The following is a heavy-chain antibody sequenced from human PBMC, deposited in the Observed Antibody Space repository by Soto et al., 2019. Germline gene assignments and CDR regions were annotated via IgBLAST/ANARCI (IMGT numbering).Heavy chain of an antibody. Sequence: QVHLQESGPGLVKPSQTLSLTCTASGGSISDYWSWVRQHPGKGLEWIGYIYNSGTTYYNPSLKSRLTMSVDTSKNQFSLQLSSVTAADTAVYYCARVNLDYVTGMDVWGQGTTVTVSS. CDR3: ARVNLDYVTGMDV. V-gene: IGHV4-31*03. CDR1: GGSISDY. CDR2: IYNSGTT. D-gene: IGHD4-17*01. J-gene: IGHJ6*02.